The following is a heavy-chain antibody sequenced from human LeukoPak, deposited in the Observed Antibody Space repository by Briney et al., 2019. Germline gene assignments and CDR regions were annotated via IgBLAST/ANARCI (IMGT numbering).Heavy chain of an antibody. Sequence: PSETLSRTCTVSGGSISSYYWSWIRQPAGKGLEWIGRIYTSGSTNYNPSLKSRVTMSVDTSKNQFSLKLSSVTAADTAVYYCARGTRYCTNGVCYHPPFDYWGQGTLVTVSS. CDR3: ARGTRYCTNGVCYHPPFDY. CDR1: GGSISSYY. D-gene: IGHD2-8*01. V-gene: IGHV4-4*07. CDR2: IYTSGST. J-gene: IGHJ4*02.